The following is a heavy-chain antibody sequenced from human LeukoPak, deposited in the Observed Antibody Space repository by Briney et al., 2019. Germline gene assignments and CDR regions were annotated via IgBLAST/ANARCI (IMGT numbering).Heavy chain of an antibody. CDR2: IYSGGST. CDR1: GFTVSSNY. V-gene: IGHV3-66*01. D-gene: IGHD6-13*01. Sequence: GGSLRLSCAASGFTVSSNYMSWVRQAPGKGLEWVSVIYSGGSTNYADSVKGRFTISRDNSKNTLYLQMNSLRAEDTAVYYCARGLQLQGIWFDPWGQGTLVTVSS. CDR3: ARGLQLQGIWFDP. J-gene: IGHJ5*02.